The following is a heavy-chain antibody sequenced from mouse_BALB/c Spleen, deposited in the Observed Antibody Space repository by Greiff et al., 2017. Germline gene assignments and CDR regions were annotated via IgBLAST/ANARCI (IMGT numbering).Heavy chain of an antibody. Sequence: EVMLVESGGGLVQPGGSRKLSCAASGFTFSSFGMHWVRQAPEKGLEWVAYISSGGGSTYYPDTVKGRFTISRDNAKNTLYLQMSSRKSEDTAMYYCARHPSYGNYWYFDGWGAGTTVTVSS. V-gene: IGHV5-12-1*01. CDR3: ARHPSYGNYWYFDG. CDR2: ISSGGGST. D-gene: IGHD2-10*01. CDR1: GFTFSSFG. J-gene: IGHJ1*01.